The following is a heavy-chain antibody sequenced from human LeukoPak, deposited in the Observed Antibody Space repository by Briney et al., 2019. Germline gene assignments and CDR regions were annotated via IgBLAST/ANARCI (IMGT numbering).Heavy chain of an antibody. J-gene: IGHJ4*02. D-gene: IGHD5-12*01. CDR2: IIPILGIA. CDR3: ARESGYSGYLPTFFDY. Sequence: SVNVSCKASGGTFSSYAISWVRQAPGQGLEWMGRIIPILGIANYARKFQGRVTITTDKSTSTAYMELSSLRSEDTAVYYCARESGYSGYLPTFFDYWGQGTLVTVSS. CDR1: GGTFSSYA. V-gene: IGHV1-69*04.